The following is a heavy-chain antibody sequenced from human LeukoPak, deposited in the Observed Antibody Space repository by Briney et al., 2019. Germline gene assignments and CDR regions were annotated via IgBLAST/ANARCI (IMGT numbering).Heavy chain of an antibody. Sequence: SETLSLTCTVSGYSISSGYYWGWIRQSPGKGLEWIGSIYHGGSTYYNPSLRSRVIVSVDTSKNHFSLKLSSVTAADTAVYYCAREQDDYVWGRDAFDIWGQGTMVTVSS. J-gene: IGHJ3*02. CDR2: IYHGGST. CDR3: AREQDDYVWGRDAFDI. CDR1: GYSISSGYY. V-gene: IGHV4-38-2*02. D-gene: IGHD3-16*01.